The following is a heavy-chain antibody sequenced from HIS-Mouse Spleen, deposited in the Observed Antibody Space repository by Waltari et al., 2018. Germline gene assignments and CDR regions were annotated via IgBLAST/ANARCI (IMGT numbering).Heavy chain of an antibody. CDR2: MNPNSGNT. V-gene: IGHV1-8*01. Sequence: QVQLVQSGAEVKKPGASVKVSCTASGYTFTSYDINWVRQATGQGLEWMGRMNPNSGNTGYAQKFQGRVTMTRNTSISTAYMELSSLRSEDTAVYYCARGHDYSNYFDYWGQGTLVTVSS. CDR1: GYTFTSYD. CDR3: ARGHDYSNYFDY. J-gene: IGHJ4*02. D-gene: IGHD4-4*01.